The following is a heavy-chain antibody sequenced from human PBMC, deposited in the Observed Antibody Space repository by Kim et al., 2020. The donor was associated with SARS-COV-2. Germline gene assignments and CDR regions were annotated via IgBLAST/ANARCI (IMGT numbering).Heavy chain of an antibody. CDR3: SRDRGTIAATGTTNDY. V-gene: IGHV1-69*04. CDR2: IVPILGTT. D-gene: IGHD1-1*01. J-gene: IGHJ4*02. Sequence: SVKVSCKPSEGTFITYALNWVRQAPGQGLEWMGRIVPILGTTNYIPKFRGRLTITADKSTGTAYMELSSLTSEDTATYYCSRDRGTIAATGTTNDYWGQ. CDR1: EGTFITYA.